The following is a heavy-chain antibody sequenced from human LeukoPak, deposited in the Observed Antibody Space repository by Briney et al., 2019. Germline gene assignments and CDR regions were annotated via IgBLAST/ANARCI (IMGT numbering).Heavy chain of an antibody. CDR1: GYSFTSYW. CDR3: ARLPKNVAYNSGLDYFDF. V-gene: IGHV5-51*01. CDR2: IYPGDSDT. D-gene: IGHD5-12*01. J-gene: IGHJ4*02. Sequence: GESLKISCKGSGYSFTSYWIGWVRQMPGKGLEWMGIIYPGDSDTRYSPSFQGQVTISADKSISTAYLQWSSLKASDIAMFYCARLPKNVAYNSGLDYFDFWGQGTLVTVSS.